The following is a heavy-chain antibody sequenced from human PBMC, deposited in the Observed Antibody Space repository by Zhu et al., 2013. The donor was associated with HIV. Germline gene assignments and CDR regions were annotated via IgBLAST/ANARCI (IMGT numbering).Heavy chain of an antibody. Sequence: QVHLVQSGAEVKKPGASVKVSCKTSGYTFTGYYIHWVRQAPGQGFEWMGWINPNSGGTKNVQKFQGRVIMTRDTSITTAYMELSRLRSDDTAMYYCARVLKYSDYDLGAFDVWGQGTMVTSLQ. CDR2: INPNSGGT. CDR3: ARVLKYSDYDLGAFDV. J-gene: IGHJ3*01. CDR1: GYTFTGYY. V-gene: IGHV1-2*02. D-gene: IGHD5-12*01.